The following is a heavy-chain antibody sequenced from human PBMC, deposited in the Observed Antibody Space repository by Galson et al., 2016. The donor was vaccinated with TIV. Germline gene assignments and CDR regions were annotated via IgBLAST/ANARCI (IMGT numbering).Heavy chain of an antibody. CDR3: ARDKSGGYGHFDY. CDR1: GFTFGSYV. CDR2: IPYDGSNK. D-gene: IGHD5-12*01. Sequence: SLRLSCAATGFTFGSYVINWVRQAPGKGLEWVALIPYDGSNKYYADSVKGRFTISRDNSKNTLYLHMNSLRAEDTAVYYCARDKSGGYGHFDYWGQGTLVTVSS. J-gene: IGHJ4*02. V-gene: IGHV3-30*04.